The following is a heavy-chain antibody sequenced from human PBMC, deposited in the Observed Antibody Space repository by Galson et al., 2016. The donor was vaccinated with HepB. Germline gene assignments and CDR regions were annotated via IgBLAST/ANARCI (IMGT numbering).Heavy chain of an antibody. Sequence: SLRLSCAASGFTFSSYAMHWVRQAPDKGLEWVALITYDGNKKYYADSVKGRFTISRDNSKNTLYLQMNSLRAVDTAVYYCARDFDYWGRGTLVTVSS. CDR1: GFTFSSYA. V-gene: IGHV3-30*04. CDR3: ARDFDY. CDR2: ITYDGNKK. J-gene: IGHJ4*02.